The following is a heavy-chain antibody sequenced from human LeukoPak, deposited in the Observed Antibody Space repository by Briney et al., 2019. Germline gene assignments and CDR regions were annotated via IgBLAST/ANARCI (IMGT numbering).Heavy chain of an antibody. CDR1: GYIFSNYG. D-gene: IGHD6-13*01. Sequence: ASVKVSCKASGYIFSNYGITWVRQAPGHGLEWMGWISGHSGNTNYAQKFQDRATMTRNTSISTAYMELSSLRSEDTAVYYCARGPDTAKTAAGNWFDPWGQGTLVTVSS. J-gene: IGHJ5*02. CDR2: ISGHSGNT. V-gene: IGHV1-8*02. CDR3: ARGPDTAKTAAGNWFDP.